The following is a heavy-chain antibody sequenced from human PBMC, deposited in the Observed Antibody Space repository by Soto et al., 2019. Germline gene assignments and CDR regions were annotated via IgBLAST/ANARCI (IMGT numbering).Heavy chain of an antibody. Sequence: EVQLLESGGGLVQPGGSLRLSCAASGFTFSSYAMTWVRQAPAKGLEWVSTISRSGDSTYYRDSVKGRFTISRDNSKNTVYLQMNSLRAEDTAGYYCAKTDKFNPQSSGWANRFDYWGQGTLVTVSS. CDR1: GFTFSSYA. CDR2: ISRSGDST. J-gene: IGHJ4*02. V-gene: IGHV3-23*01. CDR3: AKTDKFNPQSSGWANRFDY. D-gene: IGHD6-19*01.